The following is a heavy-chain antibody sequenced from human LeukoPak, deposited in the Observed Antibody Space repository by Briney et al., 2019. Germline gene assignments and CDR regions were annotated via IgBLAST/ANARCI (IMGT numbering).Heavy chain of an antibody. J-gene: IGHJ4*02. CDR1: GFTFSTSW. CDR2: IKQHGSEI. CDR3: ATDRGTY. Sequence: PGGSLRLSCAASGFTFSTSWMNWVRRAPGKGLEWVALIKQHGSEIYYADTVKGRFTISRDDAASSLYLQMHSLRAEDTAVYYCATDRGTYWGQGTLVTVSS. V-gene: IGHV3-7*01. D-gene: IGHD3-10*01.